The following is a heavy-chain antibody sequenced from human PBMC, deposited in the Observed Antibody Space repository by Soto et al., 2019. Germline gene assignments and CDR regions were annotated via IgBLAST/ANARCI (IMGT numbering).Heavy chain of an antibody. J-gene: IGHJ4*02. D-gene: IGHD1-26*01. CDR2: IYYSGNT. CDR1: GYSISSSNC. V-gene: IGHV4-28*01. Sequence: QVQLQESGPGLVKPSDTLSLTCAVSGYSISSSNCWGWIRQPPGKGLEWIGYIYYSGNTYYNPSLKIRVTMSVETSKNQFSLKLTSVTAVDTAVYYCARREIQGRIDDWGQGALVTVSS. CDR3: ARREIQGRIDD.